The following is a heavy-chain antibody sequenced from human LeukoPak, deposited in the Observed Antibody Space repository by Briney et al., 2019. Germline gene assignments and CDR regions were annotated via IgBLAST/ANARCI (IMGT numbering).Heavy chain of an antibody. CDR1: GGSITFSNYY. J-gene: IGHJ4*02. V-gene: IGHV4-39*01. CDR3: ARLHYYDSSGSFSQHYFDH. Sequence: PSETLSLTCTVSGGSITFSNYYWGWVRQPPGKGLECIGSIYYGGSTYSNPSLKSRVTISADTSKSRFSLSLNSVTAADTAVYFCARLHYYDSSGSFSQHYFDHWGQGILVTVSS. CDR2: IYYGGST. D-gene: IGHD3-22*01.